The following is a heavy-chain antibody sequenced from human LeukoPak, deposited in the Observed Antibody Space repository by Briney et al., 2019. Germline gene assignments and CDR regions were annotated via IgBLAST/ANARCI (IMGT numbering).Heavy chain of an antibody. Sequence: GGSLRLSCAASGFTFGSYAMSWVRQAPGKGLEWVSAISGSGGSTYYADSVKGRFTISRDNSKNTLYLQMNSLRAEDTAVYYCAKEVSSYGGWYYFDYWGQGTLVTVSS. CDR1: GFTFGSYA. V-gene: IGHV3-23*01. CDR2: ISGSGGST. CDR3: AKEVSSYGGWYYFDY. D-gene: IGHD1-26*01. J-gene: IGHJ4*02.